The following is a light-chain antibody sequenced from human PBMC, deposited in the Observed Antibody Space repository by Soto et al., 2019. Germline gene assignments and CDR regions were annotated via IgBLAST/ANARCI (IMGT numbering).Light chain of an antibody. V-gene: IGKV3-20*01. CDR3: HQYRSSPQT. J-gene: IGKJ1*01. Sequence: MVLAQAPSTLSLSRGDRANISCRASQSVSSIYLAWYQQKPGQAPRLLVYGASSRATGIPDRFSGSGSGTDFSLTISRLEPEDLAVYYCHQYRSSPQTFGQGTKVDIK. CDR1: QSVSSIY. CDR2: GAS.